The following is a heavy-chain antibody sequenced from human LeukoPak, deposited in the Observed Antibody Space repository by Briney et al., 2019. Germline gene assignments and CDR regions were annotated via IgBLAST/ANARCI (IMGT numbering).Heavy chain of an antibody. CDR1: GYSFSTYG. CDR3: ARLRVSSGYYSDY. J-gene: IGHJ4*02. Sequence: GGSLRLPCAASGYSFSTYGMHWVRQAPGKGLVWVSRINSDGSTTSYAESVKGRFTISRDNAKNTLYLQMNSLRAEDTAVYYCARLRVSSGYYSDYWGQGTLVTVSS. D-gene: IGHD3-22*01. CDR2: INSDGSTT. V-gene: IGHV3-74*01.